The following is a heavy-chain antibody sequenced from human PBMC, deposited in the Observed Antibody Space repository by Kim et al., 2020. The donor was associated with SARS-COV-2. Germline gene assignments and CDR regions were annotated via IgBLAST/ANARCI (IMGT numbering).Heavy chain of an antibody. D-gene: IGHD6-13*01. J-gene: IGHJ4*02. Sequence: GGSLRLSCAASGFTFSSYAMSWVRQAPGKGLEWVSAISGSGGSTYYADSVKGRFTISRDNSKNTLYLQMNSLRAEDTAVYYCAATNSRLRTFDYWGQGTLVTVSS. CDR2: ISGSGGST. CDR3: AATNSRLRTFDY. CDR1: GFTFSSYA. V-gene: IGHV3-23*01.